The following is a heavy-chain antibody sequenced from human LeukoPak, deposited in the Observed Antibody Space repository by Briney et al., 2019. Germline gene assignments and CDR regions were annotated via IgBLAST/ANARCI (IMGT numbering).Heavy chain of an antibody. CDR1: GYTFTSYG. J-gene: IGHJ5*02. CDR3: ARAIRLGYSSGPNWFDP. D-gene: IGHD6-19*01. Sequence: ASGKVSCKASGYTFTSYGISWVRQAPGQGLEWMGWISAYNGNTNYAQKLQGRVTMTTDTSTSTAYMELRSLRSDDTAVYYCARAIRLGYSSGPNWFDPWGQGTLVTVSS. CDR2: ISAYNGNT. V-gene: IGHV1-18*01.